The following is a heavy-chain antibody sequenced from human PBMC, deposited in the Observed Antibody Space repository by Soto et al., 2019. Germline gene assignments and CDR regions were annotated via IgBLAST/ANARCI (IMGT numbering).Heavy chain of an antibody. Sequence: QVQLVQSGAEVKKPGASVKVSCKASGYTFTSYGISWVRQAPGQGLEWMGWISAYNGNTNYAQKLQGRVTMTTDTSTSTAYMELRSLRSDVTAVYYCARDEGYKWNYGGSWFDPWGQGTLVTVSS. V-gene: IGHV1-18*01. CDR3: ARDEGYKWNYGGSWFDP. CDR1: GYTFTSYG. CDR2: ISAYNGNT. D-gene: IGHD1-7*01. J-gene: IGHJ5*02.